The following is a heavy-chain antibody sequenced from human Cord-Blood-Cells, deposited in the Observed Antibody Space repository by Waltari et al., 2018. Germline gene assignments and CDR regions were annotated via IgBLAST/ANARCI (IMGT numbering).Heavy chain of an antibody. CDR1: GFTFTSSA. J-gene: IGHJ6*03. Sequence: MQLVQSGPEVKKPGTSVKVSCKASGFTFTSSAVQWVRQARGQRLEWIGWIVVGSGNTNYAQRFQERVTITRDMSTSTAYMELSSLRSEDTAVYYCAAGPAAAPMDVWGKGTTVTVSS. D-gene: IGHD2-2*01. V-gene: IGHV1-58*01. CDR3: AAGPAAAPMDV. CDR2: IVVGSGNT.